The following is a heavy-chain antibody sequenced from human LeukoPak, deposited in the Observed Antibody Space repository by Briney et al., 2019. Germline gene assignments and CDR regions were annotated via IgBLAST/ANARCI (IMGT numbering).Heavy chain of an antibody. V-gene: IGHV3-23*01. CDR1: GFTFSSYA. J-gene: IGHJ4*02. Sequence: GGSLRLSCAASGFTFSSYAMTWVNQAAGKGLEWVSAISGSGATTYYADSVKGRFTISRDNSKNTLYLQMNSLRAEDTAVYYCANPRLGDYWGQGTLVTVSS. CDR2: ISGSGATT. D-gene: IGHD6-19*01. CDR3: ANPRLGDY.